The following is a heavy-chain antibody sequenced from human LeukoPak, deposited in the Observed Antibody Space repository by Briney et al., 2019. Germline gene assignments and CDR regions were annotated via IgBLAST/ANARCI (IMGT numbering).Heavy chain of an antibody. J-gene: IGHJ6*03. Sequence: SETLSLTCTVSGGCISTSDRYWGWIRQPPGKGLEWIGSIYYSGITYRNPSLKSRVTISVDTSKNQFSLRLSSVTAADTAVYYCARHQEAMVRGVLYYMDVWGKGTTVTISS. CDR2: IYYSGIT. CDR3: ARHQEAMVRGVLYYMDV. CDR1: GGCISTSDRY. D-gene: IGHD3-10*01. V-gene: IGHV4-39*01.